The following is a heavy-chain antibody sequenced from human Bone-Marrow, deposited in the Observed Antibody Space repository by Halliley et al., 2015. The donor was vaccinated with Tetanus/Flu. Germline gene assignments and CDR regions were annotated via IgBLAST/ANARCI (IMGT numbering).Heavy chain of an antibody. Sequence: TLSLTCTVSGGSVSSDYWSWIRQSPGRGLEWIGDIFYSGIANYNPSLKSRVTMSVDTSDNVFTLNLTSVTAADTAVYYCARNLQGGGYSSREVAFDTWGQGTVVPVSS. J-gene: IGHJ3*02. CDR3: ARNLQGGGYSSREVAFDT. CDR1: GGSVSSDY. D-gene: IGHD3-22*01. V-gene: IGHV4-59*02. CDR2: IFYSGIA.